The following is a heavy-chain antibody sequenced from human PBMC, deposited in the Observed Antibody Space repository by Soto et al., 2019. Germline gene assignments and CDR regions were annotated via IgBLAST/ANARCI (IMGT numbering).Heavy chain of an antibody. D-gene: IGHD3-10*01. CDR2: IYFRGTT. V-gene: IGHV4-59*01. CDR1: GGSISSYY. CDR3: ARAYYAADY. J-gene: IGHJ4*02. Sequence: PSETLSLTCTVSGGSISSYYWSWIRQPPGKGLEWIGYIYFRGTTNYNPSLKSRVTISADTSRNHFSLRLTSVTAADTAVYFCARAYYAADYWGRGTLVTVSS.